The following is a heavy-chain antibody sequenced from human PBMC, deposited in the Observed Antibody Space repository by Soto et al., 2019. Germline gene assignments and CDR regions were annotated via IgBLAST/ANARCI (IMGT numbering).Heavy chain of an antibody. V-gene: IGHV1-69*13. CDR2: IIPIFGTA. CDR3: ARDRGEMATTNFDY. D-gene: IGHD1-1*01. Sequence: GASVKVSCKASGGTFSSYAISWVRQAPGQGLEWMGGIIPIFGTANYAQKFQGRVTITADESTSTAYMELSSLRSEDTAVYYCARDRGEMATTNFDYWGQGTLVTVSS. CDR1: GGTFSSYA. J-gene: IGHJ4*02.